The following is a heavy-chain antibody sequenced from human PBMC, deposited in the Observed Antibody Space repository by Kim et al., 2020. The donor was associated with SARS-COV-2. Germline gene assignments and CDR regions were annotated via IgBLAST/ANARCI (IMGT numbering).Heavy chain of an antibody. CDR2: IYYSGST. D-gene: IGHD3-22*01. CDR3: ARDRAPLDYYDSSGYHLDY. CDR1: GGSVSSGSYY. J-gene: IGHJ4*02. Sequence: SETLSLTCTVSGGSVSSGSYYWSWIRQPPGKGLEWIGYIYYSGSTNYNPSLKSRVTISVDTSKNQFSLKLSSVTAADTAVYYCARDRAPLDYYDSSGYHLDYWGQGTLVTVSS. V-gene: IGHV4-61*01.